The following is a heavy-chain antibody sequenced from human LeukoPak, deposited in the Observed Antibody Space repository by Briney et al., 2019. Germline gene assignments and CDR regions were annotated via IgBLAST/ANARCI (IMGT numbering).Heavy chain of an antibody. V-gene: IGHV4-34*01. CDR1: GGSFRDYY. Sequence: SETLSLTCAEYGGSFRDYYWSWVRQPPGKGLEWIGEVNRGGSTTYNPSLKSRVTILVDTSKNQFSLKLSSVTAADTAVYYCARGYGSGSYYEYWGQGTLVTVSS. CDR3: ARGYGSGSYYEY. CDR2: VNRGGST. D-gene: IGHD3-10*01. J-gene: IGHJ4*02.